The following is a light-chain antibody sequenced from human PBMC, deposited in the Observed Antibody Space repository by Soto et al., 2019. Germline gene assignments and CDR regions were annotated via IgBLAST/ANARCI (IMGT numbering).Light chain of an antibody. CDR1: SSDVGGYNY. CDR2: DVS. Sequence: QSALTQPASVSGSPGQSITISCTGTSSDVGGYNYVSWYQQHPGKAPKLMIYDVSNRPSGVSNRFSGSKSGNTASLTISGLQAEDEADYYCSSYTSSSPYVVFGGGTKLPAL. V-gene: IGLV2-14*01. CDR3: SSYTSSSPYVV. J-gene: IGLJ2*01.